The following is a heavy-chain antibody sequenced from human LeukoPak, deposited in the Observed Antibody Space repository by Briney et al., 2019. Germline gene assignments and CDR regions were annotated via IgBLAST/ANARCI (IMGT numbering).Heavy chain of an antibody. D-gene: IGHD3-9*01. J-gene: IGHJ4*02. Sequence: PGGSLRLSCAASGFTFDDYAMHWVRQAPGKGLEWVSAISGSGGSTYYADSVKGRFTISRDNSKNTLYLQMNSLRAEDTAVYYCAKDRYADGFDYWGQGTLVTVSS. CDR1: GFTFDDYA. CDR3: AKDRYADGFDY. V-gene: IGHV3-23*01. CDR2: ISGSGGST.